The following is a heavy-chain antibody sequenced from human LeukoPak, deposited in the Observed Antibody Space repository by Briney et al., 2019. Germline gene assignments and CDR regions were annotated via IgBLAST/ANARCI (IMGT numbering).Heavy chain of an antibody. CDR1: GFTFGSNA. Sequence: QPGGSLILSCASSGFTFGSNAMSGVRQAPGKVLEWVSAISGSGGSTYYADSVKGRFTISRDNSKNTLYLQMNSLRAEDTAVYYCAKTYYYDSLLDYWGQGTLVTVSS. CDR2: ISGSGGST. V-gene: IGHV3-23*01. CDR3: AKTYYYDSLLDY. D-gene: IGHD3-22*01. J-gene: IGHJ4*02.